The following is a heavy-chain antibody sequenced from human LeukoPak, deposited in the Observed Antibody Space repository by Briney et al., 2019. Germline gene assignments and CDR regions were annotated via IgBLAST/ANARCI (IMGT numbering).Heavy chain of an antibody. J-gene: IGHJ1*01. Sequence: GGSLRLSCAASGFTFSSYWMHWVRQAPGKGLVWVSRIKSDGSTNYAGSVKGRFTISRDNAKNTLSLQMNSLRAEDTGVYYCARAPSEIGGYYPEYFRHWGQGTLVTVSS. CDR1: GFTFSSYW. CDR3: ARAPSEIGGYYPEYFRH. V-gene: IGHV3-74*01. D-gene: IGHD3-22*01. CDR2: IKSDGST.